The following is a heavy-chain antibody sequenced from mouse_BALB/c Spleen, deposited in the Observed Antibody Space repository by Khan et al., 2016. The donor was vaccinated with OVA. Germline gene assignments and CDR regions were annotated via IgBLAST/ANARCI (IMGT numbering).Heavy chain of an antibody. Sequence: EVELVESGGGLVKPGGSLKLSCTASGFTFSAFAMSWVRQTPEKRLDWVASISSGGTTYYPDILKGRFTISRDNARNLLYLQMSSLRYEDTAMYCCTREVYGSNDAWFAYWGQGTLVTVSA. CDR2: ISSGGTT. CDR1: GFTFSAFA. CDR3: TREVYGSNDAWFAY. V-gene: IGHV5-6-5*01. J-gene: IGHJ3*01. D-gene: IGHD1-1*01.